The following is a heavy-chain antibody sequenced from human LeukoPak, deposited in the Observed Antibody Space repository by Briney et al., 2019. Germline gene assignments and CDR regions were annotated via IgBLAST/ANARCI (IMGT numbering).Heavy chain of an antibody. CDR3: ARGFGHPGMDV. D-gene: IGHD3-10*01. J-gene: IGHJ6*02. CDR2: ISYSGST. CDR1: GGSVSSGSYY. Sequence: PSETLSLTCTVSGGSVSSGSYYWSWIRQPPGKGLEWIGYISYSGSTNYNPSLKSRVTISIDTSKNQFSLKLSSVTAADTAVYYCARGFGHPGMDVWGQGTTVTVSS. V-gene: IGHV4-61*01.